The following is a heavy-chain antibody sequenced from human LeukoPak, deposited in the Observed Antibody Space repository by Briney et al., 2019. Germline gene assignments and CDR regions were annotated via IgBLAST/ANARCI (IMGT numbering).Heavy chain of an antibody. CDR1: GGSIGSYY. V-gene: IGHV4-59*01. CDR2: IYYSGST. Sequence: SETLSLTCTVSGGSIGSYYWSWIRQPPGKGLEWIGYIYYSGSTNYNPSLKSRVTISVDTSKNQFSLKLSSVTAADTAVYYCARGGYSYGYDYDYWGQGTLVTVSS. D-gene: IGHD5-18*01. J-gene: IGHJ4*02. CDR3: ARGGYSYGYDYDY.